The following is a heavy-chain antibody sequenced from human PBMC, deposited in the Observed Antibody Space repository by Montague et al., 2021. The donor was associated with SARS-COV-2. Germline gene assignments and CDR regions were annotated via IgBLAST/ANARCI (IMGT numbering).Heavy chain of an antibody. J-gene: IGHJ4*02. V-gene: IGHV4-39*01. CDR1: GGSISSSSYY. D-gene: IGHD6-19*01. CDR2: IYYSGST. Sequence: SETLSLTCTVSGGSISSSSYYWGWIRQPPGKGLEWIGRIYYSGSTYYNPSLKSRVTISVDTSKNQFSLKLSSVTAADTAVYYCARGVAVVSSGWYSLPGSFDYWGQGTLVTASS. CDR3: ARGVAVVSSGWYSLPGSFDY.